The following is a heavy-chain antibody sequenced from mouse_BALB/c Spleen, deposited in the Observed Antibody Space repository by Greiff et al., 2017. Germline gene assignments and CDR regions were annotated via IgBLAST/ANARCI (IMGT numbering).Heavy chain of an antibody. V-gene: IGHV3-6*02. CDR2: ISYDGSN. J-gene: IGHJ1*01. D-gene: IGHD4-1*01. Sequence: EVQLQQSGPGLVKPSQSLSLTCSVTGYSITSGYYWNWIRQFPGNKLEWMGYISYDGSNNYNPSLKNRISITRATSKNQFFLKLNSVTTEDTATYYCARRLGRWYFDVWGAGTTVTVSS. CDR1: GYSITSGYY. CDR3: ARRLGRWYFDV.